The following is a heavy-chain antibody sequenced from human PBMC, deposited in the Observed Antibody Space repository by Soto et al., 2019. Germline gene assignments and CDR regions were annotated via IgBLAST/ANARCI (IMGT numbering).Heavy chain of an antibody. CDR1: GFTFSSYA. CDR2: ISGSGGST. J-gene: IGHJ4*02. D-gene: IGHD2-21*02. V-gene: IGHV3-23*01. CDR3: AKDLPHFEHIVVVTAIPDGDY. Sequence: EVQLLESGGGLVQPGGSLRLSCAASGFTFSSYAMSWVRQAPGKGLEWVSAISGSGGSTYYADSVKGRFTISRDNSKNTLYLQMNSLRAEDTAVYYCAKDLPHFEHIVVVTAIPDGDYWGQGTLVTVSS.